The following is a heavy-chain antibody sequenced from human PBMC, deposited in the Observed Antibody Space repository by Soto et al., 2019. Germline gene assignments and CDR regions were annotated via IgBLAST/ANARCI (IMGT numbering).Heavy chain of an antibody. D-gene: IGHD4-17*01. CDR3: ASTGAERNWFDP. Sequence: SVKVSCKVSGGSFSSFSINWVRQAPGQRFEWMGGIIPILGTANFTQKFQDRVTFTADESTATAYMTLSSLTSEDTAMYYCASTGAERNWFDPWGQGTLVTVSS. J-gene: IGHJ5*02. V-gene: IGHV1-69*13. CDR2: IIPILGTA. CDR1: GGSFSSFS.